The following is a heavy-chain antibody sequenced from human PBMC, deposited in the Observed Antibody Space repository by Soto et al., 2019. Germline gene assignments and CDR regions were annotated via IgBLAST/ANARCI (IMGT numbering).Heavy chain of an antibody. CDR1: GYTFTSYA. V-gene: IGHV1-3*01. D-gene: IGHD5-18*01. J-gene: IGHJ6*02. CDR2: INAGNGNT. CDR3: ARDTAMAPPPYYYYYYGMDV. Sequence: ASVQVSCKASGYTFTSYAMHWVRQAPGQRLEWMGWINAGNGNTKYSQKFQGRVTITRDTSASTAYMELSSLRSEDTAVYYCARDTAMAPPPYYYYYYGMDVWGQGTTVTVSS.